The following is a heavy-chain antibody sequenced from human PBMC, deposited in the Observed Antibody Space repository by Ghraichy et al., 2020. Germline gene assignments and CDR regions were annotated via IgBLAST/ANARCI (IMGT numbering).Heavy chain of an antibody. Sequence: GVSLRLSCAASGFTFSSYAMSWVRQAPGKGLEWVSAISGSGGSTYYADSVKGRFTISRDNSKNTLYLQMNSLRAEDTAVYYCAKDRAVVVPAGSPGIDPWGQGTLVTVSS. J-gene: IGHJ5*02. CDR2: ISGSGGST. D-gene: IGHD2-2*01. CDR1: GFTFSSYA. CDR3: AKDRAVVVPAGSPGIDP. V-gene: IGHV3-23*01.